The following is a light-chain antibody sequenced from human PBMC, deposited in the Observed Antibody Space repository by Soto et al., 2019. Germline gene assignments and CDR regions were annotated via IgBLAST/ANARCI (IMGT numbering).Light chain of an antibody. CDR1: QDISTS. CDR3: QHYDNVPLT. V-gene: IGKV1-33*01. Sequence: DIQLTQSPSSLSASIGDSVTITCQASQDISTSLNWYHRRPGKAPKLLITDASTLQTGVPPRFRGSGAGTDFTFTITTLLPEDIATYYCQHYDNVPLTFGGGTKVEIK. CDR2: DAS. J-gene: IGKJ4*01.